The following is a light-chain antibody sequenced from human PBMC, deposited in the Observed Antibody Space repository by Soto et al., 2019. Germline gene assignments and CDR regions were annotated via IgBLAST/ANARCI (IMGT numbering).Light chain of an antibody. CDR1: QSVSSSY. V-gene: IGKV3-20*01. Sequence: EIVLTQSPGTLSLSPGERATLSCRASQSVSSSYFAWYQQRFGQAPRLLIYGASSRATGIPDRFSGSGSGTDFTLTISRLEIEDFAVYYCQQYGSSSWTFGQGAKVEIK. CDR3: QQYGSSSWT. CDR2: GAS. J-gene: IGKJ1*01.